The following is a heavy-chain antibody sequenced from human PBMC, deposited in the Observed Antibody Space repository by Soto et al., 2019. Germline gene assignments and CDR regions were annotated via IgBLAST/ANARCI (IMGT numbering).Heavy chain of an antibody. Sequence: QVQLVQSGAEVKKPGASVKVSCKASGYTFTSYAMHWVRQAPGQRLDGMGWINAGNGNTKYSQKFQGRVTITRETSAHTAYMELSSLRSEDTAVYYCARSDIVVVPAANNWFDPWGQGTLVTVSS. CDR1: GYTFTSYA. D-gene: IGHD2-2*01. J-gene: IGHJ5*02. CDR2: INAGNGNT. CDR3: ARSDIVVVPAANNWFDP. V-gene: IGHV1-3*01.